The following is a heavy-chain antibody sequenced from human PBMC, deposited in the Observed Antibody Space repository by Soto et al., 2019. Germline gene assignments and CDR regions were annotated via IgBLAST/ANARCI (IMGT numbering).Heavy chain of an antibody. CDR1: GGSISSSSYY. CDR3: ERHLRYFDWLLPYYYYGMDV. D-gene: IGHD3-9*01. Sequence: PSETLSLTCTVSGGSISSSSYYWGWIRQPPGKGLEWIGSIYYSGSTYYNPSLKSRVTISVDTSKNQFSLKLSSVTAADTAVYYCERHLRYFDWLLPYYYYGMDVWGQGTTVTVSS. J-gene: IGHJ6*02. CDR2: IYYSGST. V-gene: IGHV4-39*01.